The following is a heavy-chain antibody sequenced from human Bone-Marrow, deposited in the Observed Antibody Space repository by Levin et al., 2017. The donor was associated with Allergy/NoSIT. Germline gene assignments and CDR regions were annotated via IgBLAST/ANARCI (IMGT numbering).Heavy chain of an antibody. CDR1: GFTFSTYA. D-gene: IGHD3-22*01. V-gene: IGHV3-23*01. Sequence: SGGSLRLSCAASGFTFSTYAMSWVRQAPGKGLEWVSAVSGGGGSRFYADSVKGRFTISRDNSKDTLYLQMNSLTAEDTAVYYCAKHDYDSSGYYPGLDYWGQGSLVTVSS. CDR2: VSGGGGSR. J-gene: IGHJ4*02. CDR3: AKHDYDSSGYYPGLDY.